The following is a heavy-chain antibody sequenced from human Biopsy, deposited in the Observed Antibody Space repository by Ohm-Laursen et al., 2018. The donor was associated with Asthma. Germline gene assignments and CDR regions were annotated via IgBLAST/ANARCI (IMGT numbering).Heavy chain of an antibody. J-gene: IGHJ6*02. CDR2: IYYSGST. Sequence: SQTLSLTCPVSGGSINIGDYYWSWIRQHPVTGLEWIGYIYYSGSTYYNPSLKSRVSISLDTSKNQFSLRLTSVTAADTAVYYCARGSSSRLSQWELLVSGGKRAHSYYGMDVWGQGTTVTVSS. V-gene: IGHV4-31*03. CDR3: ARGSSSRLSQWELLVSGGKRAHSYYGMDV. D-gene: IGHD1-26*01. CDR1: GGSINIGDYY.